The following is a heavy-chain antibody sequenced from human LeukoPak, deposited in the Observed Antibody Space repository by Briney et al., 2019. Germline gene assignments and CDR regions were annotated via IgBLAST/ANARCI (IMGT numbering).Heavy chain of an antibody. CDR2: IYYGGGT. CDR3: ASMVRGVIGYYFDY. Sequence: SETLSLTCTVSGGSISSYYWSWIRQPPVKGLEWIGYIYYGGGTNYNPSLKSRVTISVDTSKNQFSLKLSSVTAADTAVYYCASMVRGVIGYYFDYWGQGTLVTVSS. D-gene: IGHD3-10*01. V-gene: IGHV4-59*01. J-gene: IGHJ4*02. CDR1: GGSISSYY.